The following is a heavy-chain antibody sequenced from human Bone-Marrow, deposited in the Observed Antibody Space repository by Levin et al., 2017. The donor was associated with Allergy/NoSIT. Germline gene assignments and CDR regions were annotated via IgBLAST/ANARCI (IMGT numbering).Heavy chain of an antibody. CDR2: ISQSGRST. CDR3: ARLSTRGFDP. V-gene: IGHV3-21*06. Sequence: PGGSLRLSCVVSGFSLNDYEIHWVRQAPGKGLEWVSSISQSGRSTYYAGSVRGRFTTSKNNAKNSVFLQMDGLRGEDMGCYYCARLSTRGFDPWGPGTPVTVSS. CDR1: GFSLNDYE. J-gene: IGHJ5*02.